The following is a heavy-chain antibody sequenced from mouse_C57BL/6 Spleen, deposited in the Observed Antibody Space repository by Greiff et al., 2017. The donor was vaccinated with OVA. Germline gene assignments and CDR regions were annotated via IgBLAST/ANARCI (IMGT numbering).Heavy chain of an antibody. J-gene: IGHJ3*01. Sequence: VQLQQPGAELVKPGASVKMSCKASGYTFTSYWITWVKQRPGQGLEWIGDIYPGSGSTNYNEKFKSKATLTVDTSSSTAYMQLSSLTSEDSAVYYCARSWKTWLGGFAYWGKGTLVTVSA. CDR3: ARSWKTWLGGFAY. CDR1: GYTFTSYW. CDR2: IYPGSGST. V-gene: IGHV1-55*01. D-gene: IGHD2-2*01.